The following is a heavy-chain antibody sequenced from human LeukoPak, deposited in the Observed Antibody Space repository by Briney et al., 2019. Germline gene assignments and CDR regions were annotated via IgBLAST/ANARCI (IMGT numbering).Heavy chain of an antibody. Sequence: SETLSHTCTVSGGSISSYYWSWIRQPPGKGLEWIGYIYYSGSTNYNPSLKSRVTISVDTSKNQFSLKLSSVTAADTAVYYCARDFDFSFDPWGQGTLVTVSS. CDR1: GGSISSYY. J-gene: IGHJ5*02. V-gene: IGHV4-59*12. D-gene: IGHD3-9*01. CDR2: IYYSGST. CDR3: ARDFDFSFDP.